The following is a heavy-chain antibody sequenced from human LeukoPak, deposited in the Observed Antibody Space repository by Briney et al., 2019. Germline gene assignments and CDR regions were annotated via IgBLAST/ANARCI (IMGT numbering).Heavy chain of an antibody. CDR2: ISSSGSTI. J-gene: IGHJ4*02. CDR3: ARVGVYCNSTSCSDYFDY. D-gene: IGHD2-2*01. Sequence: GGSLRLSCAASGFTFSDYYMSWIRQAPGKGLEWVSYISSSGSTIYYADSVKGRFTISRDNAKNSLYLQMNSLRAEDTAVYYCARVGVYCNSTSCSDYFDYWGQGTLVTVSS. CDR1: GFTFSDYY. V-gene: IGHV3-11*01.